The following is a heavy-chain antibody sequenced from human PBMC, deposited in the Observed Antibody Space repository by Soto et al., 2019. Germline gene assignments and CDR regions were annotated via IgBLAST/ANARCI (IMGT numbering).Heavy chain of an antibody. CDR2: IYSGGST. V-gene: IGHV3-53*01. D-gene: IGHD3-22*01. CDR1: GFTVSSNY. CDR3: ARDWVNYDSSGPDAFDI. Sequence: GGSLRLSCAASGFTVSSNYMSWVRQAPGKGLEWVSVIYSGGSTYYADSVKVRFTISRDNSKNTLYLQMNSLRAEDTAVYYCARDWVNYDSSGPDAFDIWGQGTMVTVSS. J-gene: IGHJ3*02.